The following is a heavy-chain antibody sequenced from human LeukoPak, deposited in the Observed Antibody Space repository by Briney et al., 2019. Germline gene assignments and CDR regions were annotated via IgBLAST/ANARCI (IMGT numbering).Heavy chain of an antibody. CDR3: ARVPPGGWYCFDY. CDR2: IIGSGGTT. CDR1: GFTVSSNY. V-gene: IGHV3-23*01. D-gene: IGHD6-19*01. J-gene: IGHJ4*02. Sequence: GGSLRLSCATSGFTVSSNYMSRVRQAPGKGLEWVSGIIGSGGTTYYADSVKGRFTISRDNSKNTLYLQMNSLRAEDTAVYYCARVPPGGWYCFDYWGQGTLVTVSS.